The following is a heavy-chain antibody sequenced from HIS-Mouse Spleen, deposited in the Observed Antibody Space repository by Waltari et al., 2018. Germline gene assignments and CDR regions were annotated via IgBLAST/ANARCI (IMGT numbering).Heavy chain of an antibody. D-gene: IGHD3-22*01. CDR2: VICIFGTA. Sequence: QVQLVQSGAEVKKPGSSVKVSCKASGGTFSSYAISWVRQAPGQWLEWMGGVICIFGTANYARKVQGRVTVTADESTSTAYMELSSLRSEDTAVYYCAGWYYYDSSGYFPWGQGTLVTVSS. CDR3: AGWYYYDSSGYFP. CDR1: GGTFSSYA. J-gene: IGHJ5*02. V-gene: IGHV1-69*01.